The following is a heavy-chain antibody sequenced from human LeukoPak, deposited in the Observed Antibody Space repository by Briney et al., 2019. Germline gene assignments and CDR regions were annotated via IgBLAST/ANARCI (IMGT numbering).Heavy chain of an antibody. CDR2: ISSSGSTI. V-gene: IGHV3-11*01. Sequence: GRSLRLSCAASGFTFSDYYMSWIRQAPGKGLEWVSYISSSGSTIYYADSVKGRFTISRDNAKNSLYLQMNSLRAEDTAVYYCARDRSSGWFGDPSQYFDYWGQGTLVTVSS. D-gene: IGHD6-19*01. CDR1: GFTFSDYY. J-gene: IGHJ4*02. CDR3: ARDRSSGWFGDPSQYFDY.